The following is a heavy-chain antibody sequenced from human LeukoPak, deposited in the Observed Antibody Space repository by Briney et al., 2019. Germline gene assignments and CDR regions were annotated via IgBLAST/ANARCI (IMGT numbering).Heavy chain of an antibody. CDR3: VKGLTYYYGSGSYPFDY. D-gene: IGHD3-10*01. V-gene: IGHV3-64D*06. CDR1: GLTFSSYA. CDR2: ISSNGGST. Sequence: GGSLRLSCSASGLTFSSYAMHWVRQAPGKGLEYVSAISSNGGSTYYADSVKGRFTISRDNSKNTLYLQMSSLRAEDTAVYYCVKGLTYYYGSGSYPFDYWGQGTLVTVSS. J-gene: IGHJ4*02.